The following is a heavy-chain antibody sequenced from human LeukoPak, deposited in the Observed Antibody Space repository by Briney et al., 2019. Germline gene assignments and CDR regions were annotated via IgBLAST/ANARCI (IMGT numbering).Heavy chain of an antibody. D-gene: IGHD4-23*01. CDR3: ANLLRWEPY. V-gene: IGHV3-23*01. CDR1: GFTFSSYA. J-gene: IGHJ4*02. Sequence: GGSLTLSCAASGFTFSSYAMTWVRQAPGKGLEWVSGISGSGGNTYYTDSVRGRLSISRDNSKNTLYLQMNSLRAEDTAVYYCANLLRWEPYWGQGTLITVSS. CDR2: ISGSGGNT.